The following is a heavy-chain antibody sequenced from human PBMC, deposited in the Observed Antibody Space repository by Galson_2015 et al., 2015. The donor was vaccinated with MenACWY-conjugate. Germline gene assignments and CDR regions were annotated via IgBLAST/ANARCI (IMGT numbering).Heavy chain of an antibody. D-gene: IGHD4-11*01. Sequence: SLRLSCAASGFTFSSYGMHWVRQAPGKGLEWVAVISYDGSNKYYADSVKGRFTISRDNSKNTLYLQMNGLRAEDTAVYYCAKGLDDYSNFETDYWGQGTLVTVSS. CDR2: ISYDGSNK. CDR1: GFTFSSYG. J-gene: IGHJ4*02. CDR3: AKGLDDYSNFETDY. V-gene: IGHV3-30*18.